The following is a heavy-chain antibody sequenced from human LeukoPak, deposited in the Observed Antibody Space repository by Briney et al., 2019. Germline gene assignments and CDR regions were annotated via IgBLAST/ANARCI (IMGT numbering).Heavy chain of an antibody. CDR3: ARDFPTVTTAGAFDI. V-gene: IGHV3-48*04. D-gene: IGHD4-17*01. Sequence: TGGSLRLSCAASGFTFSSYTMNWVRQAPGKGLEWVSYIDLSGSTLYYVDSVKGRFTISRDNAKNSLYLQMNSLRAEDTAVYYCARDFPTVTTAGAFDIWGQGTMVTVSS. CDR2: IDLSGSTL. CDR1: GFTFSSYT. J-gene: IGHJ3*02.